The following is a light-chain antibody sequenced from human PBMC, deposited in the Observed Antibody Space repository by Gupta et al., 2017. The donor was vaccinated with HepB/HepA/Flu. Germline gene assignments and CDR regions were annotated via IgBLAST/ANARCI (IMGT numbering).Light chain of an antibody. J-gene: IGKJ5*01. V-gene: IGKV1-9*01. CDR1: QGVGGH. Sequence: DIQLTQSPSSLSTSVGDRVTITCRASQGVGGHLAWYQQRPGKAPNLLIYEISILQSAVPSRFSGSGSGTEFTLTISSLQPEDFATYYCQQLTSYPLTFGEGTLMEI. CDR2: EIS. CDR3: QQLTSYPLT.